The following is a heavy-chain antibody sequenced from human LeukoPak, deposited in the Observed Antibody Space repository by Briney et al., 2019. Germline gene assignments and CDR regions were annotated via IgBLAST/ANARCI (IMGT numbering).Heavy chain of an antibody. CDR1: GGSISSYY. V-gene: IGHV4-59*08. J-gene: IGHJ5*02. CDR2: IYYSGNT. D-gene: IGHD3-3*01. Sequence: SETLSLTCTVSGGSISSYYWSWIRQPPGKGLEWIGYIYYSGNTNYNPSLKSRVTISVDTSKNQFSLKLSSVPAADTAVYYCARRITIFGVAPPGSWFDPWGQGTLVTVSS. CDR3: ARRITIFGVAPPGSWFDP.